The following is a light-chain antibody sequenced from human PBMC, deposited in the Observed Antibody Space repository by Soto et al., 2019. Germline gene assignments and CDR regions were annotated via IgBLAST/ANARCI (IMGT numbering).Light chain of an antibody. CDR3: MQALQTPRT. CDR2: LGS. J-gene: IGKJ1*01. V-gene: IGKV2-28*01. Sequence: DIVMTQSPLSLPVTPGEPASISCRSSQSLLHSNGYNYLDWYLQKPGQSPQLLIYLGSNRASGVPDRFSGSGSGTDFTLKIGRVEAEDVGVHYCMQALQTPRTFGQGTKVEIK. CDR1: QSLLHSNGYNY.